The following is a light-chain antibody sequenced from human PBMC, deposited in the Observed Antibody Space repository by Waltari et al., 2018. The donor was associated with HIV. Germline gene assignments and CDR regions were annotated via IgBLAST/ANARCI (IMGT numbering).Light chain of an antibody. CDR1: QNIKSF. CDR2: GVS. V-gene: IGKV1-39*01. J-gene: IGKJ5*01. Sequence: QLTQSPSSLSASLGDKVTITCRASQNIKSFLNWYQVRPGKAPRVLIYGVSSLPTGVPSRFSCGGSGTDFTLTINNLQPEDFASYVCQQTFSVSITFGPGTRLEI. CDR3: QQTFSVSIT.